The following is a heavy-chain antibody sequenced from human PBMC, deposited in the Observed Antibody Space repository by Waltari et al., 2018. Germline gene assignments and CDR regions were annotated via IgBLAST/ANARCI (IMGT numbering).Heavy chain of an antibody. CDR3: AKGLRLRKTTFFDF. V-gene: IGHV7-4-1*02. J-gene: IGHJ4*02. CDR2: INTDTGDP. CDR1: GYRFTTYG. D-gene: IGHD1-7*01. Sequence: QVQLVPSGTEVKQPGTSVKVACKASGYRFTTYGINWVRQTHGQRLNWMGWINTDTGDPTYAQDFKERVTFSMDTSITTAYLQISSLTADDTAVYYCAKGLRLRKTTFFDFWGQGALVTVSS.